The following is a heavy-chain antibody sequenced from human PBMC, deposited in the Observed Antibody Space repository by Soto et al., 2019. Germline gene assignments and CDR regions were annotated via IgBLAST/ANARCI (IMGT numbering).Heavy chain of an antibody. CDR1: GLTFSHAW. Sequence: EVQLVESGGGLVKPGGSLRLSCVASGLTFSHAWRNWVRQAPGKGLEWVGRIKGKSDGETTGYAAPVKGRFTISREDSRHTLFLQMNRLKTEDTAVYYCVTELQLLPALDMWGQGTLVTVSS. J-gene: IGHJ3*02. V-gene: IGHV3-15*07. CDR2: IKGKSDGETT. CDR3: VTELQLLPALDM. D-gene: IGHD2-15*01.